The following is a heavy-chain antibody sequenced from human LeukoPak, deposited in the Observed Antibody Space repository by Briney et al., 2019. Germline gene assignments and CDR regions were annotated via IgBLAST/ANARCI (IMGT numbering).Heavy chain of an antibody. Sequence: PSETLSLTCTVSGGSISSSSYYWGWIRQPPGKGLEWIGSIYYSGSTYYNPSLKSRVTISVDTSKNQFSLKLSSVTAADTAVYYCAIPSSYYYDSSGYYYNPWDYWGQGTLVTVSS. D-gene: IGHD3-22*01. CDR1: GGSISSSSYY. J-gene: IGHJ4*02. CDR3: AIPSSYYYDSSGYYYNPWDY. CDR2: IYYSGST. V-gene: IGHV4-39*07.